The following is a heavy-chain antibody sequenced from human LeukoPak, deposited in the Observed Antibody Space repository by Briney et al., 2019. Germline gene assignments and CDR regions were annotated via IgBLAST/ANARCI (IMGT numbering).Heavy chain of an antibody. Sequence: GASVKVSCKASGYTFTNYAMNWVRQAPGQGLEWMGWINTNTGNPTYAQGFTGRFVFSLDTSVSTAYLQISSLKAEDTAVYYCARAEEQWLVLGVFDYWGQGTLVTVSS. J-gene: IGHJ4*02. CDR2: INTNTGNP. D-gene: IGHD6-19*01. CDR3: ARAEEQWLVLGVFDY. CDR1: GYTFTNYA. V-gene: IGHV7-4-1*02.